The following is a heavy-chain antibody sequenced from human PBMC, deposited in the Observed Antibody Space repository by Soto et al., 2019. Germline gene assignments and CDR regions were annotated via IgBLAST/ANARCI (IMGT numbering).Heavy chain of an antibody. V-gene: IGHV3-23*01. D-gene: IGHD6-13*01. CDR1: GFTFSSYA. Sequence: EVQLLESGGGLVQPGGSLRLSCAASGFTFSSYAMSWVRQTPGKGLEWVSAISGSGGSTYYADSVKGRFTISRDNSKNTLYLQMNSLRAEDTAVYYCAKDSKSRIAAAGRVDYWGQGTLATVSS. CDR2: ISGSGGST. CDR3: AKDSKSRIAAAGRVDY. J-gene: IGHJ4*02.